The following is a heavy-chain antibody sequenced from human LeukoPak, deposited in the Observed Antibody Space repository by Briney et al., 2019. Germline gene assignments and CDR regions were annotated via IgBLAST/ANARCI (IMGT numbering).Heavy chain of an antibody. J-gene: IGHJ4*02. Sequence: GESLKISCKGSVYIFSSYWIGWVRQTPGKGLEWMGIIYPDDSDTRYSPSFQGQVTISADKSISTAYLQWSRLKASDTAMYYCARLDSTGYYYFDYWGQGTLVTVSS. D-gene: IGHD3-22*01. V-gene: IGHV5-51*01. CDR2: IYPDDSDT. CDR1: VYIFSSYW. CDR3: ARLDSTGYYYFDY.